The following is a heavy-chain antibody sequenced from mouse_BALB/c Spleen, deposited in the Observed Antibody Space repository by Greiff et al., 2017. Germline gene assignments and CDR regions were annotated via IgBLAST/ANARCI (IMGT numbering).Heavy chain of an antibody. V-gene: IGHV5-6-3*01. Sequence: EVQLVESGGGLVQPGGSLKLSCAASGFTFSSYGMSWVRQTPDKRLELVATINSNGGSTYYPDSVKGRFTISRDNAKNTLYLQMSSLKSEDTAMYYCARGINFDYWGQGTTLTVSS. D-gene: IGHD2-4*01. CDR3: ARGINFDY. CDR2: INSNGGST. CDR1: GFTFSSYG. J-gene: IGHJ2*01.